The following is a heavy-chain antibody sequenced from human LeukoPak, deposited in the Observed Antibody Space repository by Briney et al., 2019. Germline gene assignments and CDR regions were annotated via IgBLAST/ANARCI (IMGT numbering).Heavy chain of an antibody. V-gene: IGHV5-51*01. J-gene: IGHJ4*02. CDR2: ICPGDSDT. Sequence: GESLKISCKGSGYSFTSYWIGWVRQMPGKGLEWLGIICPGDSDTRYSPSFQGQVTMSADKSISTAYLQWSSLKASDTAMYYCARATSQLGIDYWGRGTLVTVSS. CDR1: GYSFTSYW. CDR3: ARATSQLGIDY. D-gene: IGHD7-27*01.